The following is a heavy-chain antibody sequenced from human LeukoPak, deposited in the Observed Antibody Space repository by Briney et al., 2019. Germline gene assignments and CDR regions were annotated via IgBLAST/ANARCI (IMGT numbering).Heavy chain of an antibody. CDR1: GFTFSSYA. D-gene: IGHD7-27*01. CDR3: ASLTGPVGY. V-gene: IGHV3-23*01. Sequence: PGGSLRLSCAASGFTFSSYALSWVRQAPGKGLEWVSAISAGGDSTYYADSVKGRFTISRDNSKNTLYLQMNSLRAEDTAVYYCASLTGPVGYWGQGTLVTVSS. J-gene: IGHJ4*02. CDR2: ISAGGDST.